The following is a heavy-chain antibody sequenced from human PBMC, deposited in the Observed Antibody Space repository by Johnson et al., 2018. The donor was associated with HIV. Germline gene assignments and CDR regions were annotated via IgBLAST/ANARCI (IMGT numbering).Heavy chain of an antibody. J-gene: IGHJ3*02. D-gene: IGHD3-10*01. CDR1: GFRFSNAW. CDR3: TTDWEYYYGSGKLDAFDI. Sequence: VQLVESGGGLVKPGDSLRLSCTASGFRFSNAWMGWVRQAPGKGLEWLGRIKSKTGGGTTSYAAHVKGRFPISRDDSKDTVYLHMNSLKVDDTAVYYCTTDWEYYYGSGKLDAFDIWGQGTMVTVSS. CDR2: IKSKTGGGTT. V-gene: IGHV3-15*01.